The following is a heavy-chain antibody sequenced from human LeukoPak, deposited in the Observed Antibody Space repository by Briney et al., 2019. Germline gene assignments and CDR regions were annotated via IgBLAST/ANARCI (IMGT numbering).Heavy chain of an antibody. CDR3: AKDFLRNMVLGFDD. J-gene: IGHJ4*02. V-gene: IGHV3-23*01. CDR2: ITGSGGNT. Sequence: PGGSLRLSCAASGFAFASFALSWVRQAPGKGLEWVSTITGSGGNTYYADSVKGRFTVSRDNSKNTLYLQMSSLRGEDTAVYYCAKDFLRNMVLGFDDWGQGTLVTVSS. D-gene: IGHD3-10*01. CDR1: GFAFASFA.